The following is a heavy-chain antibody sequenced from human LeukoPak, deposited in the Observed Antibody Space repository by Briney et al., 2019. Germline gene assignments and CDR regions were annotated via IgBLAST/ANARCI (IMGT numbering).Heavy chain of an antibody. CDR1: GFTLSTHV. J-gene: IGHJ3*02. V-gene: IGHV3-30-3*01. CDR2: VSYAGNND. CDR3: VAISYLAFDI. Sequence: GGSLRLSCAASGFTLSTHVMHWVRQAPGKGLEWVAAVSYAGNNDFYADSVKGRFTISTDNAKNSLYLQMNSLRAEDTAVYYCVAISYLAFDIWGQGTMVTVSS. D-gene: IGHD3-3*01.